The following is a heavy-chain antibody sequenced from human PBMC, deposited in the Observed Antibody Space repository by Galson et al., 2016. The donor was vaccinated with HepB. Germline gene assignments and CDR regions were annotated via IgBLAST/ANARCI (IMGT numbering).Heavy chain of an antibody. D-gene: IGHD2/OR15-2a*01. J-gene: IGHJ4*02. CDR3: VRGGPWGYSNRWYFDY. CDR1: GFIFSTYG. CDR2: IWYDGNNE. V-gene: IGHV3-33*01. Sequence: SLRLSCAASGFIFSTYGMHWVRQAPGKGLEWVAVIWYDGNNEDYADSVKGRFAISRDNSKNTLYLQVNSLRAEDTAVYFCVRGGPWGYSNRWYFDYWGQGTLVTVSS.